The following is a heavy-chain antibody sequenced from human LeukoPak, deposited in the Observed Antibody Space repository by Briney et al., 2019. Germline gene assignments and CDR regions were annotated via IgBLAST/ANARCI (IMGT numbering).Heavy chain of an antibody. Sequence: PSETLSLTCTVSGGSISSGDYYWSWIRQPPGKGLEWIGEINHSGSTNYNPSLKSRVTISVDTSKNQFSLKLSSVTAADTAVYYCARGPPAYCGGDCYPRYRGPYYYYYGMDVWGQGTTVTVSS. V-gene: IGHV4-39*07. CDR3: ARGPPAYCGGDCYPRYRGPYYYYYGMDV. CDR1: GGSISSGDYY. J-gene: IGHJ6*02. D-gene: IGHD2-21*02. CDR2: INHSGST.